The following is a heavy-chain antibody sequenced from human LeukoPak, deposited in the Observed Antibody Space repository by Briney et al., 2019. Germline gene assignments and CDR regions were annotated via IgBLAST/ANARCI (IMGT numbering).Heavy chain of an antibody. D-gene: IGHD5-12*01. J-gene: IGHJ6*02. V-gene: IGHV4-34*01. CDR1: GGSFSGYY. CDR3: SRGPIVATIYRPYYYYYGMDV. CDR2: INHSGST. Sequence: SETLSLTCAVYGGSFSGYYWSWIRQPPGKGLEWIGEINHSGSTNYNPSLKSRVTISVDTSKNQFSLKLSSVTAADTAVYYCSRGPIVATIYRPYYYYYGMDVWGQGTKVTVSS.